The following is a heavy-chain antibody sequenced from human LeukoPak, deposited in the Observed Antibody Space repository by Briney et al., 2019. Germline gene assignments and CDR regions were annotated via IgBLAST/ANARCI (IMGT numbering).Heavy chain of an antibody. CDR2: ISGSSGLT. Sequence: GGSLRLSSAASGFTFSSYAMSWVRQAPGKGLEWVSAISGSSGLTYYADSVKGRFTISRDNSKNTLFLQMNSLRAEDTAVYYCARRGESTTYGDYRFDYWGQGTLVTVSS. V-gene: IGHV3-23*01. J-gene: IGHJ4*02. CDR1: GFTFSSYA. D-gene: IGHD4-17*01. CDR3: ARRGESTTYGDYRFDY.